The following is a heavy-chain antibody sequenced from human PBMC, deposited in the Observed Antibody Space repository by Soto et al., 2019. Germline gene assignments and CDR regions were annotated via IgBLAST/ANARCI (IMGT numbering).Heavy chain of an antibody. CDR3: AREAASDPSFYYHYMDV. J-gene: IGHJ6*03. D-gene: IGHD3-10*01. CDR2: MNPDSGNT. Sequence: QEQLVQSGAEVKKPGAPVKVSCKASGYTFSNYNINWVRQASGQGLEWMGWMNPDSGNTDYAEKFQGRVTMTRNSSISTAYMELSGLRSEDTAVYYCAREAASDPSFYYHYMDVWGKGTTVTVSS. CDR1: GYTFSNYN. V-gene: IGHV1-8*01.